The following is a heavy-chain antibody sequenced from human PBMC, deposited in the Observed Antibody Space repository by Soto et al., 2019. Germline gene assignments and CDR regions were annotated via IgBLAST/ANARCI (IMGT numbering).Heavy chain of an antibody. CDR1: GFTFSSYS. D-gene: IGHD2-2*01. CDR2: ISSSSSPI. CDR3: EVASTSRNWDFDL. J-gene: IGHJ2*01. Sequence: EVQLVESGGGLVQPGGSLRLSCAASGFTFSSYSMNWVRRAPGKGLEWVSYISSSSSPIYDADSVKGRFTISRDNAKNSLYLEMNSLRVEDTAVYYCEVASTSRNWDFDLWGRGTLFTVSS. V-gene: IGHV3-48*01.